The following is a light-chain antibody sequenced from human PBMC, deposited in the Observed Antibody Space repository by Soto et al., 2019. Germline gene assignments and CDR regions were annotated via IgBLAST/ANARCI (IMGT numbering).Light chain of an antibody. CDR1: HNDIGTYDY. V-gene: IGLV2-14*03. J-gene: IGLJ1*01. CDR2: GVT. CDR3: SSFTSNRIYV. Sequence: QSVLTQPTSVSGSPGQSITISCTGNHNDIGTYDYVSRYQQHPGRAPRLLIHGVTTRPSGISGRFSASKSGLTASLTISGLQPEDEADYYCSSFTSNRIYVFGPGTKVT.